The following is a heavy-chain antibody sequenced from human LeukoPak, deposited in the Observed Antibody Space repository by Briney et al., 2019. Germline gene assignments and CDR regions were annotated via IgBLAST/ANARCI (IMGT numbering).Heavy chain of an antibody. CDR1: GYSFTSYW. CDR2: IYPGDSDT. J-gene: IGHJ4*02. CDR3: ARLEVGYCSGGSCRYFDY. Sequence: GESLKISCKGPGYSFTSYWIGWVRQMPGKGLEWMGIIYPGDSDTRYSPSFQGQVTISADKSISTAYLQWSSLKASDTAMYYCARLEVGYCSGGSCRYFDYWGQGTLVTVSS. D-gene: IGHD2-15*01. V-gene: IGHV5-51*01.